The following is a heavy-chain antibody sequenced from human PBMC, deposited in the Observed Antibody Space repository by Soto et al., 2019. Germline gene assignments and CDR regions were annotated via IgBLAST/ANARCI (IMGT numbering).Heavy chain of an antibody. D-gene: IGHD3-16*02. CDR3: AKDNESDLPRVIDF. CDR1: GLTFSNYA. CDR2: MRGSSSTT. Sequence: EVRLLESGGGLVKPGGSLRLSCATSGLTFSNYAMSWVRQAPGGGVEWVSSMRGSSSTTYYADSVKGRFTISRDRSKNTLYLQMNSLRAEDTALYYCAKDNESDLPRVIDFWGQGTLVAVSS. V-gene: IGHV3-23*01. J-gene: IGHJ4*02.